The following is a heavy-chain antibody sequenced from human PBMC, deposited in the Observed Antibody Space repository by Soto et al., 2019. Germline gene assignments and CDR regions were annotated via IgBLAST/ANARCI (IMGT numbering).Heavy chain of an antibody. V-gene: IGHV1-18*04. CDR1: GYTFTSYG. Sequence: GASVKVSCKASGYTFTSYGISWMRQAPGQGLEWMGWISGHKGNTKYAQKVQGRVTMTTDTSTSTAYMELRSLRSDDTAVYYCARDWRFDGGGYCIENWGQGKMVTVS. D-gene: IGHD3-22*01. CDR3: ARDWRFDGGGYCIEN. J-gene: IGHJ4*02. CDR2: ISGHKGNT.